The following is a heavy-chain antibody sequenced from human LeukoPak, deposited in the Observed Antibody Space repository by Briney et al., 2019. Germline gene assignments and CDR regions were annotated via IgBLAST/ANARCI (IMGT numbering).Heavy chain of an antibody. CDR3: ARGGYYYDSGPFDY. V-gene: IGHV1-69*06. D-gene: IGHD3-22*01. Sequence: GASVKVSCKASGGTFSSYAISWVRQAPGQGLEWMGGIIPIFGTANYAQKFQGRVTITADKSTSTAYMELSSLRSEDTAVYYCARGGYYYDSGPFDYWGQGTLVTVSS. CDR2: IIPIFGTA. CDR1: GGTFSSYA. J-gene: IGHJ4*02.